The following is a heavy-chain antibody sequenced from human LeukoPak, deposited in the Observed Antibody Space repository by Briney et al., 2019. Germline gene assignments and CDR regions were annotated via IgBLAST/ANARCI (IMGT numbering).Heavy chain of an antibody. CDR3: ARAYDSSGYYFYY. CDR2: IYPGDSDT. Sequence: GESLKISCKGSGYSFTSYWIGWVRQMPGKGLEWMGIIYPGDSDTRYSPSFQGQVTISADKSISTAYLQWSSLRASDTAMYYCARAYDSSGYYFYYWGQGTLVTVSS. V-gene: IGHV5-51*01. J-gene: IGHJ4*02. CDR1: GYSFTSYW. D-gene: IGHD3-22*01.